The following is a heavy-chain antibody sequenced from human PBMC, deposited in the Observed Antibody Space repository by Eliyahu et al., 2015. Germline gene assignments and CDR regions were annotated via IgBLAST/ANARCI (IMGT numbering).Heavy chain of an antibody. D-gene: IGHD2-15*01. CDR2: INGVSSFT. J-gene: IGHJ4*02. CDR1: GXTFSNYY. Sequence: EVRLVESXGVXVQPGGSLRLSCAAXGXTFSNYYMTWXRQAPGKGLXWVSSINGVSSFTNYADSVKGRFIISRDNAMSSLYLQMNSLRGDDMAVYYCARVKGGGYCSGGNCYFPDYWGQGTLVTVSS. CDR3: ARVKGGGYCSGGNCYFPDY. V-gene: IGHV3-21*01.